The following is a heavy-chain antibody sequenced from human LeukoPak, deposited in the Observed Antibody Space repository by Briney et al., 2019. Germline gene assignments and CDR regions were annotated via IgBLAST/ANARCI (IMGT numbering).Heavy chain of an antibody. CDR1: GYTFTGYY. D-gene: IGHD2-2*01. V-gene: IGHV1-2*02. J-gene: IGHJ6*02. Sequence: ASVTVSCKASGYTFTGYYMHWVRQAPGQGLEWMGWINPNSGGTNYAQKFQGRVTMTRDTSISTAYMELSRLRSDDTAVYYCASNPPTSSTYYYYGMDVWGQGTTVTVSS. CDR2: INPNSGGT. CDR3: ASNPPTSSTYYYYGMDV.